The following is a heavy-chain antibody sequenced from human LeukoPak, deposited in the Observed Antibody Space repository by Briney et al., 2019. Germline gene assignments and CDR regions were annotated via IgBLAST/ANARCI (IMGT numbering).Heavy chain of an antibody. CDR1: GFTFDDYA. CDR3: AKVKKWLDPGGAFDI. CDR2: ISWNSGSI. Sequence: PGGSLRLSCAASGFTFDDYAMHWVRQAPGKGLEWVSGISWNSGSIGYADSVKSRFTISRDNAKNSLYLQMNSLRAEDTALYYCAKVKKWLDPGGAFDIWGQGTMVTVSS. V-gene: IGHV3-9*01. J-gene: IGHJ3*02. D-gene: IGHD5-12*01.